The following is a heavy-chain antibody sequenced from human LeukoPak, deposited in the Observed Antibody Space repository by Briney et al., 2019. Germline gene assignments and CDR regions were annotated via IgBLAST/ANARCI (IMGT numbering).Heavy chain of an antibody. CDR2: ISSGSGYI. CDR1: GITLSSYS. V-gene: IGHV3-21*01. D-gene: IGHD3-10*01. J-gene: IGHJ5*02. CDR3: ARDSYYYASGREFDP. Sequence: GGSLRLSCAASGITLSSYSMNWVRQFPGKGLEWVSFISSGSGYIYYADSVKGRFTISRDNAKNSLYLQMNSLRAEDTAIYYCARDSYYYASGREFDPWGQGTLVTVSS.